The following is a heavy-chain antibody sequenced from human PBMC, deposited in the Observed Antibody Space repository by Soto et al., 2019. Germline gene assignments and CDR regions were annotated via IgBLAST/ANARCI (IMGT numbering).Heavy chain of an antibody. CDR3: AIGESAGYYDSSGYNYGMDV. CDR2: INPNSGGT. J-gene: IGHJ6*02. V-gene: IGHV1-2*04. D-gene: IGHD3-22*01. CDR1: GYTFTGYY. Sequence: QVQLVQSGAEVKKPGASVKVSCKASGYTFTGYYMHWVRQAPGQGLEWMGWINPNSGGTNYAQKFQGWVTMTRDTSISTAYMELSRLRSDDTAVYYCAIGESAGYYDSSGYNYGMDVWGQGTTVTVSS.